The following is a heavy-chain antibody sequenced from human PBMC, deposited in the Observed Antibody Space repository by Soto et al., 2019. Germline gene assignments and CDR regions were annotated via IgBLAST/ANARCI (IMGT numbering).Heavy chain of an antibody. D-gene: IGHD4-17*01. CDR3: AAASHDYGDYYYYGMDV. Sequence: SVKVSCKASGFTFTSSAVQWVRQARGQRLEWIGWIVVGSGNTNYAQKFQERVTITRDMSTSTAYMELSSLRSEDTAVYYCAAASHDYGDYYYYGMDVWGQGTTVTVSS. CDR1: GFTFTSSA. CDR2: IVVGSGNT. J-gene: IGHJ6*02. V-gene: IGHV1-58*01.